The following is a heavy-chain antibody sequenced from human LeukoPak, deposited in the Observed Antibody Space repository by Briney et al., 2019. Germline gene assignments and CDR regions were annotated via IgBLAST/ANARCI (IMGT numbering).Heavy chain of an antibody. CDR2: ISRSGSTK. CDR1: GFTFSDYN. CDR3: ARAYTVVTPIDY. D-gene: IGHD4-23*01. V-gene: IGHV3-11*04. J-gene: IGHJ4*02. Sequence: GGSLRLSCAASGFTFSDYNMRWIRQAPGKGLEWVSSISRSGSTKYYADSVKGRFTISRDNAKNTLYLQMNSLRAEDTAVYYCARAYTVVTPIDYWGQGTLVTVSS.